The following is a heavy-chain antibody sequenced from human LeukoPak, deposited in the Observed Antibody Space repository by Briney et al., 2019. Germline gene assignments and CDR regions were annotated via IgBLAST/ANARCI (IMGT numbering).Heavy chain of an antibody. V-gene: IGHV4-34*01. CDR1: GGSFSGYY. CDR3: ARHGLSIATPGRWFDP. D-gene: IGHD6-6*01. CDR2: INHSGST. Sequence: SETLSLTCAVYGGSFSGYYWSWIRQPRGKGLEWIGEINHSGSTNHNPSLKSRVTISVDTSKNQFSLKLSSVTAADTAVYYCARHGLSIATPGRWFDPWGQGTLVTVSS. J-gene: IGHJ5*02.